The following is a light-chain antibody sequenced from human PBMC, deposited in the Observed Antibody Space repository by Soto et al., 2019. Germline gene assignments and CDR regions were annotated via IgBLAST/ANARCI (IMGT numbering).Light chain of an antibody. CDR2: GAS. V-gene: IGKV3-20*01. CDR3: QQFGDSLT. Sequence: EIVMTQSPATLSVSPGERATLSCRASQSVSSSYLAWYQQKPGQAPRLLIYGASSRATGIPDRFSGSGSGTDFTLSVSRLEPEDFAVYYCQQFGDSLTFGGGTKVDIK. J-gene: IGKJ4*01. CDR1: QSVSSSY.